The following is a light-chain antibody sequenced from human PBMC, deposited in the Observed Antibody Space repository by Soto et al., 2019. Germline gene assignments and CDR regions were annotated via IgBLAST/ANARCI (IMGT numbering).Light chain of an antibody. CDR1: QSISTY. V-gene: IGKV1-39*01. CDR3: QQSYSTPWT. J-gene: IGKJ1*01. Sequence: DIQMTQSPSSLSASVGDRVTITCQASQSISTYLNWYQQKPGKAPNLLIFAASSLQSGVPSRFSGSGSGTDFTLTINSLQPEDFATYFCQQSYSTPWTFGQGTKVDIK. CDR2: AAS.